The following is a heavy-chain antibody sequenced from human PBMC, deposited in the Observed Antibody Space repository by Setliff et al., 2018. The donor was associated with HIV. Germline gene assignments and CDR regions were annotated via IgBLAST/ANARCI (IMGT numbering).Heavy chain of an antibody. CDR3: ARDRRLDYSNSWSTGFWYFDF. CDR1: GYSISSGYY. Sequence: PSETLSLTCGVSGYSISSGYYWGWIRQPPGKGLEWIGSIYHSENTYYNPSLKSRVIISVDTSKNQFSLKLSSVTAADTAVYYCARDRRLDYSNSWSTGFWYFDFWGRGTLVTVSS. CDR2: IYHSENT. J-gene: IGHJ2*01. V-gene: IGHV4-38-2*02. D-gene: IGHD6-13*01.